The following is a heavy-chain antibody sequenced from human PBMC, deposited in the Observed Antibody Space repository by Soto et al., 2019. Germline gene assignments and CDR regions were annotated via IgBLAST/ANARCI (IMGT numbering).Heavy chain of an antibody. CDR1: GGSISSYL. CDR2: FYYTGSL. J-gene: IGHJ4*02. D-gene: IGHD2-15*01. CDR3: ARSGGSFNFDY. V-gene: IGHV4-59*01. Sequence: PXETLSLTCSIAGGSISSYLWSWIRQPPGKGLEWIGNFYYTGSLNYNPSLMSRVTISVDTSKNHFALKLSSVTAADTAVYYCARSGGSFNFDYWGQGTLVTVSS.